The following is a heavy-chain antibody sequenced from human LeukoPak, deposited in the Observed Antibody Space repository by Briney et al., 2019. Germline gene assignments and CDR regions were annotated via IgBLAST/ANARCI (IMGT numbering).Heavy chain of an antibody. CDR1: GFTFSSYS. V-gene: IGHV3-21*01. D-gene: IGHD6-19*01. CDR2: ISSSSSYI. CDR3: ARDRIAVAGWFDP. Sequence: GGSLSLSCAASGFTFSSYSMNWVRQAPGKGLEWVSSISSSSSYIYYADSVKGRFTISRDNAKNSLYLQMNSLRAEDTAVYYCARDRIAVAGWFDPWGQGTLVTVSS. J-gene: IGHJ5*02.